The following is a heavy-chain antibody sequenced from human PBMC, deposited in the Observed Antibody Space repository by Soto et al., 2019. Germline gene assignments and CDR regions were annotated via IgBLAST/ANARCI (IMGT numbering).Heavy chain of an antibody. D-gene: IGHD6-19*01. Sequence: GGSLRLSCAASGFTFSSYGMHWVRQAPGKGLEWVAVISYDGSNKYYADSVKGRFTISRDDSKNTVYLQMNSLGAEDTAVYYCTRDPLIAVAAYDAFDIWGQGTSVTVSS. CDR1: GFTFSSYG. V-gene: IGHV3-30*03. J-gene: IGHJ3*02. CDR2: ISYDGSNK. CDR3: TRDPLIAVAAYDAFDI.